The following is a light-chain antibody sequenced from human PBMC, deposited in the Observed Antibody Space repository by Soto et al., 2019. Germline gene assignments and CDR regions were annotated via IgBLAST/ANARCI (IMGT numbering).Light chain of an antibody. CDR3: CSYTSSGAHV. V-gene: IGLV2-14*01. CDR2: EVN. Sequence: SVLTQPASVSGSPGQSITISCTGTSSDVGGYDYVSWHQQHPGKAPKLMIYEVNTRPSGVSNRFSGSKSGNTASLTISGLQAEDEADYYCCSYTSSGAHVFGGGTKLTVL. J-gene: IGLJ2*01. CDR1: SSDVGGYDY.